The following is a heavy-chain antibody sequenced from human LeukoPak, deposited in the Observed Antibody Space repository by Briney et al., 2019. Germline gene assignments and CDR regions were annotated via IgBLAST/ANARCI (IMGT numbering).Heavy chain of an antibody. J-gene: IGHJ6*04. Sequence: GGSLRLSCAASGFTFSSYEMNWVRQAPGKGLEWVSYISSSGSTIYYADSVKGRFTISRDNAKNSLYLQMNSLRAEDTAVYYCVRHYGRPYYYYGMDVWGKGTTVTVSS. CDR1: GFTFSSYE. CDR3: VRHYGRPYYYYGMDV. V-gene: IGHV3-48*03. D-gene: IGHD3-16*01. CDR2: ISSSGSTI.